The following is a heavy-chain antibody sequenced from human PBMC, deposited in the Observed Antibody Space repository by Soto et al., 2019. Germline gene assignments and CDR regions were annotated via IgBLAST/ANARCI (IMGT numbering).Heavy chain of an antibody. CDR1: GFTFSSYS. J-gene: IGHJ4*02. Sequence: QVQLVESGGGVVQPGRSLRLSCAASGFTFSSYSIQWVRQAPGKGLEVVAVISYDGSIKYYADSVKGRFTISRDNSKNTAYLQMNSLRSEDTAVFYCAREWSTSGDLDYWGQGTLVIVSS. V-gene: IGHV3-30-3*01. D-gene: IGHD3-10*01. CDR3: AREWSTSGDLDY. CDR2: ISYDGSIK.